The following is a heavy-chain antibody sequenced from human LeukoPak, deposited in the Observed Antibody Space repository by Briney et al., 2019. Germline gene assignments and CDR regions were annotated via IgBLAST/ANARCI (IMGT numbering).Heavy chain of an antibody. J-gene: IGHJ4*02. CDR2: ISSSSYI. V-gene: IGHV3-21*01. Sequence: PGGSLRLSCAASGFTFSSYSMNWVRQAPGKGLEWVSSISSSSYIYYADSVKGRFTISRDNAKNSLYLQMNSLRAEDTAVYYCARGSGTGWYFDYWGQGTLVTVSS. D-gene: IGHD3-10*01. CDR1: GFTFSSYS. CDR3: ARGSGTGWYFDY.